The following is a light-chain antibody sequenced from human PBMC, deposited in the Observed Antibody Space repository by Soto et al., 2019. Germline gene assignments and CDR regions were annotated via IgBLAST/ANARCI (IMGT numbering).Light chain of an antibody. J-gene: IGLJ3*02. CDR2: DV. CDR3: NSYTSNGTVV. Sequence: QSALTQPASVSGWPGQSITIYCTGTSSDVGGSIYVSWYQLSPGKAHKLLIYDVDRPSGVSNRFSGSKSGDTASLTISGLQAEDEADYYCNSYTSNGTVVFGGGTKLTVL. V-gene: IGLV2-14*01. CDR1: SSDVGGSIY.